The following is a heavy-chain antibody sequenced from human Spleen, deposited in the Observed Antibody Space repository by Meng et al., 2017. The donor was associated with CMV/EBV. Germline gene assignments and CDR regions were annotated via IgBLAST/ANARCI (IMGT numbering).Heavy chain of an antibody. J-gene: IGHJ1*01. V-gene: IGHV1-2*02. CDR1: GEMYNNYA. D-gene: IGHD6-19*01. CDR2: INPSSGGT. CDR3: AREVDSSGPFQH. Sequence: ASVKVSCKASGEMYNNYAITWVRQAPGQGLEWMGWINPSSGGTNLAQKFQGRVTMTRDTSINTAYMELNTLRSDDTAVYYCAREVDSSGPFQHWGQGTLVTVSS.